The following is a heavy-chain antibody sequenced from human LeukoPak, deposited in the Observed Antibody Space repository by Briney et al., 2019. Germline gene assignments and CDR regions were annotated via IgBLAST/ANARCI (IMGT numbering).Heavy chain of an antibody. V-gene: IGHV3-11*04. CDR3: AKWRTAHSGYDSEDAFDI. J-gene: IGHJ3*02. Sequence: GGSLRLSCAASQFTFSDFSMTWIRQAPGKGLASVSYISGSSSSIYHADSVKGRFTISRDNDKNSLYLQMNSLRAEDTAVYYCAKWRTAHSGYDSEDAFDIWGQGTLVTVSS. CDR2: ISGSSSSI. CDR1: QFTFSDFS. D-gene: IGHD5-12*01.